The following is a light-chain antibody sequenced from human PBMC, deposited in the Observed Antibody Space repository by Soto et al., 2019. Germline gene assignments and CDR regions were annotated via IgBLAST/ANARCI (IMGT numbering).Light chain of an antibody. Sequence: QSALTQPASVSGSPGQSITFSCTGTSNDIGGYHNVAWYQQHPGKAPKLMIFDVSNRDSGVSYRFSGSKSGNTSALTISGLLSEYEADYYCGSYTRSSTLLLGGGTKRTVL. J-gene: IGLJ2*01. CDR2: DVS. V-gene: IGLV2-14*01. CDR3: GSYTRSSTLL. CDR1: SNDIGGYHN.